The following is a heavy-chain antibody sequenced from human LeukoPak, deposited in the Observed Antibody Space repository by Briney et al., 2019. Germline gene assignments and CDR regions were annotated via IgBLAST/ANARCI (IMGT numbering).Heavy chain of an antibody. V-gene: IGHV1-2*02. J-gene: IGHJ4*02. CDR2: INPNSGGT. CDR1: GYTFTGYY. D-gene: IGHD4-17*01. Sequence: ASVKVSCKASGYTFTGYYMHWVRQPPGQGLEWMGWINPNSGGTNYAQKFQGRVTMTRDTSISTAYVELSRLRSDDTAVYYCAREDYGDYAVDYWGQGTLVTVSS. CDR3: AREDYGDYAVDY.